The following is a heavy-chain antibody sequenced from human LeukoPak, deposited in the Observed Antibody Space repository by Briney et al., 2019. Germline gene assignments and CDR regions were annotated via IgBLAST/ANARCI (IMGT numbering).Heavy chain of an antibody. V-gene: IGHV3-23*01. CDR3: ANQWYSSSRSPSDY. J-gene: IGHJ4*02. CDR2: ISGSGGST. D-gene: IGHD6-13*01. Sequence: PGGSLRLSCAASGFTFSSYSMNWVRQAPGKGLEWVSAISGSGGSTYYADSVKGRFTISRDNSKNTLYLQMNSLRAEDTAVYYCANQWYSSSRSPSDYWGQGTLVTVSS. CDR1: GFTFSSYS.